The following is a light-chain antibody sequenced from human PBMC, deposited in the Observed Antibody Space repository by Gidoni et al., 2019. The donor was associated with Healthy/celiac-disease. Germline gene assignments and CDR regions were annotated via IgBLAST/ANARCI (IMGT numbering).Light chain of an antibody. Sequence: EIVLTQSPATLSLSPGERATLSCRASPSVSSSYLAWYQQKPGQAPRLLIYGASSRATGIPDRFSGSGSGTDFTLTISRLEPEDFAVYYCQQYGSSPLYTFGQGTKLEIK. CDR3: QQYGSSPLYT. V-gene: IGKV3-20*01. CDR2: GAS. CDR1: PSVSSSY. J-gene: IGKJ2*01.